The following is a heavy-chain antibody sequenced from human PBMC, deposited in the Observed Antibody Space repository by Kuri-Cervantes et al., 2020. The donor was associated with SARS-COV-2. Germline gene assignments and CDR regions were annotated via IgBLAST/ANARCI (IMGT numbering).Heavy chain of an antibody. V-gene: IGHV1-18*01. J-gene: IGHJ3*02. D-gene: IGHD1-26*01. Sequence: ASVKVSCKASGYTFTSYGISWVRQAPGQGLEWMGWIITYNGNTNYAQKLQGRVTMTTDTSTSTAYMELRSLRSDDTAVYYCARVEGAAPGLDAFVIWGQGTMVTVSS. CDR2: IITYNGNT. CDR1: GYTFTSYG. CDR3: ARVEGAAPGLDAFVI.